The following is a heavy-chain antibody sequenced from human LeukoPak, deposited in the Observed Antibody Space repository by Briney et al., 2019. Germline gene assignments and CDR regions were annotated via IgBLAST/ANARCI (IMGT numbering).Heavy chain of an antibody. V-gene: IGHV4-59*01. Sequence: LSLTCTVAGDSISDYYWSCIRQPPGKGLEWRGDIQLSVNTNYNPSLKSRVPIPEHTSKNQIALKLNSVTAAYTAVYYCARMSGLYGMEVWGQGTTVTVS. D-gene: IGHD3-10*01. CDR3: ARMSGLYGMEV. CDR2: IQLSVNT. CDR1: GDSISDYY. J-gene: IGHJ6*02.